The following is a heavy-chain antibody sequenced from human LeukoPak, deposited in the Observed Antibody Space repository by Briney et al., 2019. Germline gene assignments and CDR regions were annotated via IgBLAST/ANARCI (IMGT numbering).Heavy chain of an antibody. CDR2: ISGNGGST. CDR3: AKSTTVTTPFDY. Sequence: PGGSLRLSCAASGFTFNSYAMSWVRQAPGKGLEWVSGISGNGGSTYYADSVKGRFTVSRDNSENTLFLQMNSLRAEDTAVYYCAKSTTVTTPFDYWGQGTLVTVSS. CDR1: GFTFNSYA. J-gene: IGHJ4*02. V-gene: IGHV3-23*01. D-gene: IGHD4-17*01.